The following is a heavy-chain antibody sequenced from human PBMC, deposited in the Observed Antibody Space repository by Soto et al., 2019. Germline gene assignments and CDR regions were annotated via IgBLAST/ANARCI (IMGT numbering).Heavy chain of an antibody. CDR1: GFTFNNAW. CDR3: PTGDYYDTRAYYCPGNY. J-gene: IGHJ4*02. Sequence: PGGSLRLSCSASGFTFNNAWMNWVRQAPGKGLEWVGRIKSKIDGGTTDYATPVKGRVIISRDDSKNPLHLQINSLETEDTAVYYCPTGDYYDTRAYYCPGNYWGQGTQVTVSS. V-gene: IGHV3-15*01. CDR2: IKSKIDGGTT. D-gene: IGHD3-22*01.